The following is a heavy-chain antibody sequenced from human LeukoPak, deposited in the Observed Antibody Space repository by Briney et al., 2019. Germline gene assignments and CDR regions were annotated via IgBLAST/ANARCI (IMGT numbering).Heavy chain of an antibody. V-gene: IGHV4-34*01. CDR2: INHSGST. D-gene: IGHD1-26*01. Sequence: SETLSLTCAVYGGSFSGYYWSWIRQPPGKGLEWIGEINHSGSTNYNPSLKSRVTISIDTSKNQFSLRLDSATAADTAMYFCVKSGGYGLIDYWGQGTLVTVSS. J-gene: IGHJ4*02. CDR3: VKSGGYGLIDY. CDR1: GGSFSGYY.